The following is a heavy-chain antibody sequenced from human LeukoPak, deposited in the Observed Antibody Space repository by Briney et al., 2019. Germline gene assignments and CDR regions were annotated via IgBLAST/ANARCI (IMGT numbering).Heavy chain of an antibody. CDR1: GYRFSTYG. Sequence: ASVKVSCKASGYRFSTYGMSWVRQAPGQGLEWMGWISAYNGNTNYAQKLQGRVTMTTDTSTSIAYMELRSLRSDDTAVYYCARDKEPGDYILYSYMDVWGKGTTVTVSS. J-gene: IGHJ6*03. CDR3: ARDKEPGDYILYSYMDV. D-gene: IGHD4-17*01. CDR2: ISAYNGNT. V-gene: IGHV1-18*01.